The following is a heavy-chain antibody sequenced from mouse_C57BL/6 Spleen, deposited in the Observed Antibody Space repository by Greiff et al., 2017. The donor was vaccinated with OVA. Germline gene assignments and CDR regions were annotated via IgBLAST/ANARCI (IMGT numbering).Heavy chain of an antibody. CDR3: AIYYYGSSYDYFDY. CDR1: GYTFTSYW. V-gene: IGHV1-64*01. CDR2: IHPNSGST. D-gene: IGHD1-1*01. Sequence: VQLQESGPELVKPGASVKLSCKASGYTFTSYWMHWVKQRPGQGLEWIGMIHPNSGSTNYNEKFKSKATLTVDKSSSTAYMQLSSLTSEDSAVYYCAIYYYGSSYDYFDYWGQGTTLTVSS. J-gene: IGHJ2*01.